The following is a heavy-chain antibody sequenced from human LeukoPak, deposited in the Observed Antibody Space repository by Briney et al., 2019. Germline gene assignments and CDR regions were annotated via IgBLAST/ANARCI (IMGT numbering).Heavy chain of an antibody. J-gene: IGHJ4*02. CDR2: ISSSGSTI. CDR3: AKEAGYDWFSYFDY. V-gene: IGHV3-11*01. CDR1: GFTFSDYY. Sequence: GGSLRLSCAASGFTFSDYYTSWIRQAPGKGLEWVSYISSSGSTIYYADSVKGRFTISRDNAKNSLYLQMNSLRAEDTAVYYCAKEAGYDWFSYFDYWGQGTLVTVSS. D-gene: IGHD5-12*01.